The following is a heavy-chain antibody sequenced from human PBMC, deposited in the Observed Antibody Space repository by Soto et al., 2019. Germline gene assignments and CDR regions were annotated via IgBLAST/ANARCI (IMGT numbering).Heavy chain of an antibody. CDR2: IYYSGST. CDR3: ARGIEGWYQGRYYYGMDV. CDR1: GGSVSSXXXX. V-gene: IGHV4-61*01. Sequence: QVQLQESGPGLVKPSETLSLTCTVSGGSVSSXXXXXXWIRQPPGKGLEWIGYIYYSGSTNYNPSLKSRVTISVDTSKNQFSLKXXXVTAADTAVYYCARGIEGWYQGRYYYGMDVWGQGTTVTVSS. J-gene: IGHJ6*02. D-gene: IGHD6-19*01.